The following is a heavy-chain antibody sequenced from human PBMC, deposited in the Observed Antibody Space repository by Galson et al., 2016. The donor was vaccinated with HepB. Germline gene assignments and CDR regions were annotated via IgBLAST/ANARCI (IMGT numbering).Heavy chain of an antibody. V-gene: IGHV3-53*01. J-gene: IGHJ6*02. CDR1: EFTVSSNY. Sequence: SLRLSCEASEFTVSSNYMSWVRQAPGKGLEWVSVIYSGGTTYYADSVKARFTISRDNSKNTLYLQMNSLRAEDTAVYYCARDQGNYYYYGMDVWGQGTTVTVSS. CDR3: ARDQGNYYYYGMDV. CDR2: IYSGGTT.